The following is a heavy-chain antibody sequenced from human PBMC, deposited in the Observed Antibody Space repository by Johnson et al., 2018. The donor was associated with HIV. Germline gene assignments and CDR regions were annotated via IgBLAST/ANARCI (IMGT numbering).Heavy chain of an antibody. CDR3: ARGVGRLWFGEPEAFDI. D-gene: IGHD3-10*01. J-gene: IGHJ3*02. Sequence: QVQLVESGGGVVQPGRSLRLSCAASGFTFSSYAVHWVRQAPGKGLEWVAVISYDGSNKYYADSVKGRFTISRENSKNTLYLQMNSLRAEDTAVYYCARGVGRLWFGEPEAFDIWGQGTMVTVSS. V-gene: IGHV3-30*04. CDR1: GFTFSSYA. CDR2: ISYDGSNK.